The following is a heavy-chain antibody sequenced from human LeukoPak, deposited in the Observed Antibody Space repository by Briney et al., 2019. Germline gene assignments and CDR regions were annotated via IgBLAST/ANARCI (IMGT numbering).Heavy chain of an antibody. CDR2: IWYDGSNK. Sequence: GGSLRLSCAASGFTFSSYGMHWVRQAPGKGLEWVAVIWYDGSNKCYADSVKGRFTISRDNSKNTLYLQMNSLRAEDTAVYYCAKALSIAVAGTGVLYFDYWGQGTLVTVSS. J-gene: IGHJ4*02. CDR3: AKALSIAVAGTGVLYFDY. V-gene: IGHV3-33*06. CDR1: GFTFSSYG. D-gene: IGHD6-19*01.